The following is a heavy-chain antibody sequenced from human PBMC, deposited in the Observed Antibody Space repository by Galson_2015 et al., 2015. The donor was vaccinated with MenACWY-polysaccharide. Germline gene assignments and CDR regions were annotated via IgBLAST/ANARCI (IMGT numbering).Heavy chain of an antibody. V-gene: IGHV2-5*02. CDR2: IYWDDDK. CDR1: GFSLSTSGVG. J-gene: IGHJ5*02. D-gene: IGHD2-15*01. Sequence: PALVKPTQPLTLTCTFSGFSLSTSGVGVGWIRQPPGKALEWLALIYWDDDKRYSPSLKSWLTITKDTSKNQVVLTMTNMDPVDTATYYCAHTSAREETSGYCSGGSCPDNWFDPWGQGTLVTVSS. CDR3: AHTSAREETSGYCSGGSCPDNWFDP.